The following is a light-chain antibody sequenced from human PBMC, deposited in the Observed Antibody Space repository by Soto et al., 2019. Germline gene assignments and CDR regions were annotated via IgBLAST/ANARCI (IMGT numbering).Light chain of an antibody. V-gene: IGLV2-14*01. CDR2: EVT. Sequence: QSSLAHSASVSGSPGQSITISCTGTSTDVGAYNYIAWYQQHPGKAPKLIIYEVTNRPSGVSYRFSASKSGNTASLTISGLHSEDEADYYCISYTGKSASYVFGTGTKVTVL. CDR1: STDVGAYNY. CDR3: ISYTGKSASYV. J-gene: IGLJ1*01.